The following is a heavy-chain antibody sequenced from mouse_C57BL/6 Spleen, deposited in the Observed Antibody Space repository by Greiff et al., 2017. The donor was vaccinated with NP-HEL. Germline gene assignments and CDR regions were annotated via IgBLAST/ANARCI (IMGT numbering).Heavy chain of an antibody. J-gene: IGHJ2*01. V-gene: IGHV1-80*01. CDR2: IYPGDGDT. CDR1: GYAFSSYW. Sequence: VQLQQSGAELVKPGASVKISCKASGYAFSSYWMNWVKQRPGKGLAWIGQIYPGDGDTNYNGKFKGKATLTADKSSSTAYMQLSSLTSEDSAVYFCARWGGTGMRSVDDWGQGTTLTVSS. CDR3: ARWGGTGMRSVDD. D-gene: IGHD4-1*01.